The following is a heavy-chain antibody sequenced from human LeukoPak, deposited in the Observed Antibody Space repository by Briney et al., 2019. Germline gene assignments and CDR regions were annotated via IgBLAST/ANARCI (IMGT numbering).Heavy chain of an antibody. CDR2: IKQDGSEK. Sequence: GGSLRLSCAASGFTFSSYWMSWVRQAPGKGLEWVANIKQDGSEKYYVDSVKGRFTISRDNAKNSLYLQMNSLRAEDTAVYYCARDLRGSYGTYFDYWGQGTLVTVSS. D-gene: IGHD5-18*01. CDR3: ARDLRGSYGTYFDY. V-gene: IGHV3-7*01. CDR1: GFTFSSYW. J-gene: IGHJ4*02.